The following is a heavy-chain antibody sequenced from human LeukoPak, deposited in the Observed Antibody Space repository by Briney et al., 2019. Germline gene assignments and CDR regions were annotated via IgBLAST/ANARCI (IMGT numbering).Heavy chain of an antibody. Sequence: PGGSLRHSCAASGFTFDDYGMSWVRQAPGKGLEWVSGINWNGGSTGYADSVKGRFTISRENAKNSLYLQMNSLRAEDTALYYCATSWQDSGTSFDYWGQGTLVTVSS. D-gene: IGHD1-26*01. J-gene: IGHJ4*02. CDR2: INWNGGST. CDR1: GFTFDDYG. V-gene: IGHV3-20*04. CDR3: ATSWQDSGTSFDY.